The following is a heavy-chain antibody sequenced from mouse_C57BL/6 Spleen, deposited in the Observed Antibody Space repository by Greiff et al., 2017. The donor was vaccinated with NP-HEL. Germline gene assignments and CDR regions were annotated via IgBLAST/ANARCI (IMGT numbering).Heavy chain of an antibody. D-gene: IGHD1-1*01. CDR1: GFTFSDYY. CDR3: ARDPSYYYGSSFIYWYFDV. V-gene: IGHV5-16*01. CDR2: INYDGSST. Sequence: EVHLVESEGGLVQPGSSMKLSCTASGFTFSDYYMAWVRQVPEKGLEWVANINYDGSSTYYLDSLKSRFIISRDNAKNILYLQMSSLKSEDTATYYCARDPSYYYGSSFIYWYFDVWGTGTTVTVSS. J-gene: IGHJ1*03.